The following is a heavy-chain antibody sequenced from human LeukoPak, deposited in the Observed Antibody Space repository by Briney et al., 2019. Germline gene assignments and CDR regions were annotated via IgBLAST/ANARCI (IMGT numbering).Heavy chain of an antibody. CDR2: INPNSGGT. J-gene: IGHJ4*02. CDR1: GYTFTGYY. CDR3: ARSYCSSTSCYFDY. D-gene: IGHD2-2*01. Sequence: ASVKVSCKASGYTFTGYYMHWVRQAPGQGLEWMGWINPNSGGTNYAQKFQGRVTMTRDTSISTAYMELSRLRSDDTAVYYCARSYCSSTSCYFDYWGQGTLVTVSS. V-gene: IGHV1-2*02.